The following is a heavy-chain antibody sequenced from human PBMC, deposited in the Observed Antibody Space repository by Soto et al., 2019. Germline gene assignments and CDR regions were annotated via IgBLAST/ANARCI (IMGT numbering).Heavy chain of an antibody. CDR1: GGSISSGRYH. J-gene: IGHJ5*02. CDR2: IYYSGST. CDR3: ARGKNWFDP. Sequence: SETLSLTCTVSGGSISSGRYHWSWIRKHPGKGLEWIGYIYYSGSTYYNPSLKSRVTISVDTSKNQFSLKLSSVTAADTAVYYCARGKNWFDPWGQGTLVTVSS. V-gene: IGHV4-31*03.